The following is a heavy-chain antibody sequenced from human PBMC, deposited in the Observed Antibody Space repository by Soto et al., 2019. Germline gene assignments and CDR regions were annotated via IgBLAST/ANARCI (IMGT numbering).Heavy chain of an antibody. CDR3: AKGDGDYGSY. Sequence: QVQLVESGGGVVQPGRSLRLSCAASGFTFSSYGMHWVRQAPGKGLEWVAVISYDGSNKYYADSVKGRFTISRDNSKNTLYLQMNSLRAEDTAVYYCAKGDGDYGSYWGQGTLVTVSS. D-gene: IGHD4-17*01. CDR1: GFTFSSYG. CDR2: ISYDGSNK. V-gene: IGHV3-30*18. J-gene: IGHJ4*02.